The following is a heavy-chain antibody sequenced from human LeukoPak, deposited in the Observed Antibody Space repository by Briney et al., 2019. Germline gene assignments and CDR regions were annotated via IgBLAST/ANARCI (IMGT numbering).Heavy chain of an antibody. V-gene: IGHV1-2*02. CDR2: INPNSGGT. J-gene: IGHJ4*02. CDR1: GYTFTGYY. Sequence: ASVKVSCKASGYTFTGYYMHWVRQAPGQGLEWMGWINPNSGGTNYAQKFQGRVTMTRDTSISTAYMELSSLRSEDTAVYYCAREKATGQMTPFDYWGQGTLLTVSS. CDR3: AREKATGQMTPFDY.